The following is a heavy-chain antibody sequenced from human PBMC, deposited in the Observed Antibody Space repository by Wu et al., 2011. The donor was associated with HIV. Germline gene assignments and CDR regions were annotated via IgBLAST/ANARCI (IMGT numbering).Heavy chain of an antibody. Sequence: EVQLLKSGAXVKKPGATVKXSCKVSGYTFTDYYMHWVQQAPGKGLECMGLVDPEDGETIYAEKFQGRVTITADTSTDTAYMELSSLRSEDTAVYYCATGVRVYSGYDYWGQGTLVTVSS. J-gene: IGHJ4*02. CDR1: GYTFTDYY. D-gene: IGHD5-12*01. CDR3: ATGVRVYSGYDY. CDR2: VDPEDGET. V-gene: IGHV1-69-2*01.